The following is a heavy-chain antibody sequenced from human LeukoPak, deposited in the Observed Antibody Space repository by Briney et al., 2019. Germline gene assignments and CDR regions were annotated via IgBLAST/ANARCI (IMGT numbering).Heavy chain of an antibody. D-gene: IGHD6-19*01. CDR3: AREYSSGWRSYYYYYMDV. CDR2: ISSSGSTI. CDR1: GFTFSSYE. Sequence: GGSLRLSCAASGFTFSSYEMNWVRQAPGKGLEWVSYISSSGSTIYYADSVKGRFTISRDNAKNSLYLQMNSLRAEDTAVYYCAREYSSGWRSYYYYYMDVWGKGTTVTVSS. V-gene: IGHV3-48*03. J-gene: IGHJ6*03.